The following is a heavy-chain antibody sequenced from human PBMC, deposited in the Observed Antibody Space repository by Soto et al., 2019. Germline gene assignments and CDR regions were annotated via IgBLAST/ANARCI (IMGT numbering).Heavy chain of an antibody. J-gene: IGHJ6*03. CDR2: IYYSGST. Sequence: QVQLQESGPGLVKPSETLSLTCTVSGGSISSYYWSWIRQPPGKGLEWIGYIYYSGSTNYNPSLKSRVTISVDTSKNQFSLKLSSVTAADTAVYYCARVACSGGSCYLNYYYMDVWGKGTTVTVSS. CDR3: ARVACSGGSCYLNYYYMDV. V-gene: IGHV4-59*01. D-gene: IGHD2-15*01. CDR1: GGSISSYY.